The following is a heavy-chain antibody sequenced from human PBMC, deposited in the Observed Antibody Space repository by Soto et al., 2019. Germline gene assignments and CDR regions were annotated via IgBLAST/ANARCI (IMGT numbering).Heavy chain of an antibody. J-gene: IGHJ6*02. V-gene: IGHV1-18*01. CDR2: ISDYKGNT. Sequence: QVQLVQSGAEVKKPGASVKVSCQASGYNFFSYGIGWVRQAPGQGLEWMGWISDYKGNTYYAQKFQGRVTMTTDRSASTAYMDLRSLKSDDTAVYYCARAVYCGHDCYSYGMDVWGQGTTVTVSS. CDR1: GYNFFSYG. CDR3: ARAVYCGHDCYSYGMDV. D-gene: IGHD3-10*01.